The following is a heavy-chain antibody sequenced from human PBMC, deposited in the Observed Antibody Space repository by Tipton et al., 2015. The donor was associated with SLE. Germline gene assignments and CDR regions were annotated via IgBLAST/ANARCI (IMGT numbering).Heavy chain of an antibody. Sequence: TLSLTCTVSGGSISSYYWSWIRQPAGKGLEWIGRIYTSGSTNYNPSLTSRVTMSVDTSKNQFSLKLSSVAAADTAVYYCARDGWEWSHAFDIWGQGTMVTVSS. V-gene: IGHV4-4*07. J-gene: IGHJ3*02. D-gene: IGHD3-3*01. CDR3: ARDGWEWSHAFDI. CDR1: GGSISSYY. CDR2: IYTSGST.